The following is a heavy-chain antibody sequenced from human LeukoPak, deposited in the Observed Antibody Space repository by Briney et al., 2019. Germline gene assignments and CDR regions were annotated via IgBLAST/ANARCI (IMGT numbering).Heavy chain of an antibody. J-gene: IGHJ4*02. V-gene: IGHV3-53*01. Sequence: PGGSLRLSCAASGFTVSSNYMSWVRQAPGKGLEWVSVIYSGGSTYYADSVKGRFTISRDNSKNTLYLQMNSLRAEDTAVYYCARVGSSKFGSVADHVDYWGQGTLVTVSS. CDR1: GFTVSSNY. CDR2: IYSGGST. D-gene: IGHD6-19*01. CDR3: ARVGSSKFGSVADHVDY.